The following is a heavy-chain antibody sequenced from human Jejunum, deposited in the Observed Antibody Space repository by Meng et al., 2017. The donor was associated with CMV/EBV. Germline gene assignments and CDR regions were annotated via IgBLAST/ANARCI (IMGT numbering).Heavy chain of an antibody. D-gene: IGHD3-3*01. CDR3: AKDKGFRYLEWSSV. CDR1: GFTFSISG. V-gene: IGHV3-30*02. J-gene: IGHJ4*02. Sequence: GFTFSISGMDWVRQAPGKGLEWVALIRSDGSDEYYGDSVKGRFTISRDNSKNTLFLQMNSLRAEDTAVYYCAKDKGFRYLEWSSVRGQGTLVTVSS. CDR2: IRSDGSDE.